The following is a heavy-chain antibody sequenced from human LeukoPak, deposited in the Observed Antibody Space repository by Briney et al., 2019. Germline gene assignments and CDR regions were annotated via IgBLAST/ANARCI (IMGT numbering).Heavy chain of an antibody. CDR3: ARARASAHFDS. CDR1: GYTFTADY. CDR2: FNPNSGDS. D-gene: IGHD1-26*01. J-gene: IGHJ4*02. V-gene: IGHV1-2*02. Sequence: ASEKVSCKASGYTFTADYIHWMRQAPGQGLEWMGWFNPNSGDSNFAQKFQGRVTMTRDTSTSTAYVELSRLRSDDTAVYYCARARASAHFDSWGQGTLVTVFS.